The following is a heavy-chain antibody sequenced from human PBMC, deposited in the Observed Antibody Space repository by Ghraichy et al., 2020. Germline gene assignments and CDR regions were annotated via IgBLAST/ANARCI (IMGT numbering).Heavy chain of an antibody. V-gene: IGHV3-11*06. J-gene: IGHJ3*02. Sequence: GGSLRLSCAASGFTFSDYYMSWIRQAPGKGLEWVSYISSSSSYTNYADSVKGRFTISRDNAKNSLYLQMNSLRAEDTAVYYCARVRATVTTDLDAFDIWGQGTLVTVSS. D-gene: IGHD4-17*01. CDR1: GFTFSDYY. CDR2: ISSSSSYT. CDR3: ARVRATVTTDLDAFDI.